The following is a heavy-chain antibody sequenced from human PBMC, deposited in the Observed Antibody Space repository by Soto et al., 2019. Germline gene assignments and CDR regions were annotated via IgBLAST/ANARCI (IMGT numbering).Heavy chain of an antibody. J-gene: IGHJ4*02. CDR1: GTTFSTHG. D-gene: IGHD1-26*01. CDR2: FVPMFSSS. CDR3: ARTGGTYYFDH. Sequence: QVQLVQSGAEVRKPGSSVNVSCKASGTTFSTHGIRWVRQAPGQGLEWMGGFVPMFSSSNYAQKFQGRLTIVADESTNSVYMELNSLRVDDSAIYYCARTGGTYYFDHWGQGTLVTVSS. V-gene: IGHV1-69*01.